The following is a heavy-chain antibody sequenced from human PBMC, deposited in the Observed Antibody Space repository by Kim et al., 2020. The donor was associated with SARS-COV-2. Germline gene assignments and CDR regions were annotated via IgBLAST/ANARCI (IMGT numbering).Heavy chain of an antibody. CDR2: T. V-gene: IGHV3-23*01. CDR3: ALRTVIAGTIDY. J-gene: IGHJ4*02. D-gene: IGHD1-1*01. Sequence: TYYADSVKGRYTISRDKSKYTVSLQMNCLRVEDTAIYYCALRTVIAGTIDYWGKGILVTVSS.